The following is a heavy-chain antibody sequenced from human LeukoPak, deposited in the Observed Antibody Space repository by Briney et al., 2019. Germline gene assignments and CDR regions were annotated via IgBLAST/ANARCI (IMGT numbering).Heavy chain of an antibody. J-gene: IGHJ4*02. Sequence: KASETLSLTCAVSGGSISTYNWWSWVRQPPGKGLEWIGEIFYSGSINYNPSLKSRVTLSLDKSKNQFSLQLSSVTAAYTAMSHCARDHGTRWGQGTLVTVSS. CDR1: GGSISTYNW. CDR2: IFYSGSI. CDR3: ARDHGTR. V-gene: IGHV4-4*02. D-gene: IGHD6-13*01.